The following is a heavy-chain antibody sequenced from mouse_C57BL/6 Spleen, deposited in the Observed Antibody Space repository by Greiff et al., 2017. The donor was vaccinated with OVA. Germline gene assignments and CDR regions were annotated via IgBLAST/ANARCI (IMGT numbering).Heavy chain of an antibody. CDR2: ISYDGSN. V-gene: IGHV3-6*01. CDR3: AREPLFYYAMDY. CDR1: GYSITSGYY. Sequence: EVQLQESGPGLVKPSQSLSLTCSVTGYSITSGYYWTWIRQFPGNKLEWMGYISYDGSNNYNPSLKNRISITRDTSKNQFFLKLNSVTTADTATYDCAREPLFYYAMDYWGQGTSVTVSS. J-gene: IGHJ4*01.